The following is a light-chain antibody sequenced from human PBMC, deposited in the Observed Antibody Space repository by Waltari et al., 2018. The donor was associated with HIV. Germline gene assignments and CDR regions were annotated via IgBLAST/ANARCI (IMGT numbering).Light chain of an antibody. V-gene: IGKV3-11*01. CDR2: DAS. CDR3: QQRFNWPLT. Sequence: EIVLTQSPATLSLSTGGRATLSCRASQIISNYLAWYQQIPGQAPRLLIFDASNRATDLPARFSGSGSGTNFTLTISGLESEDFAFYYCQQRFNWPLTFGGGTKVEIK. CDR1: QIISNY. J-gene: IGKJ4*01.